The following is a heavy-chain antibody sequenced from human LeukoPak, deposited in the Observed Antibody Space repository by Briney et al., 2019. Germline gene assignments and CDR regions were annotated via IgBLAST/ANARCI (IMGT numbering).Heavy chain of an antibody. CDR1: GFTFSSYG. D-gene: IGHD1-26*01. CDR3: AKGRIVGATDFDY. J-gene: IGHJ4*02. V-gene: IGHV3-33*06. Sequence: GGSLRLSCAASGFTFSSYGMHWVRQAPGKGLEWVAVIWYDGSNKYYADSVKGRFTISRDNSKNTLYLQMNILRAEDTAVYYCAKGRIVGATDFDYWGQGTLVTVS. CDR2: IWYDGSNK.